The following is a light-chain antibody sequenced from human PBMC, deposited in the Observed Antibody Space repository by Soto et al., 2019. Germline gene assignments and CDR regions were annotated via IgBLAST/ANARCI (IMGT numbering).Light chain of an antibody. Sequence: VVTQSPATLSVFPGETATLSCRASQSVSSDLAWYQQRPGQAPRLLIYGASTRATGIPARFRGSGSGTESRLTISSLQSEDFATYYCQQYNTWHPKMAFGRGTKVEIK. J-gene: IGKJ1*01. V-gene: IGKV3-15*01. CDR1: QSVSSD. CDR3: QQYNTWHPKMA. CDR2: GAS.